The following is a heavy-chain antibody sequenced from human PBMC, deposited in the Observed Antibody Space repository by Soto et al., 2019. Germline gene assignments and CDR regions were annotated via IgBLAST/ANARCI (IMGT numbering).Heavy chain of an antibody. CDR3: ANTGYSGSSLFDY. J-gene: IGHJ4*02. CDR1: GGTFSSYA. V-gene: IGHV1-69*13. CDR2: IIPIFGTA. Sequence: ASVKVSCKASGGTFSSYAMSWVRQAPGQGLEWMGGIIPIFGTANYAQKFQGRVTITADESTSTAYMELSSLRSEDTAVYYCANTGYSGSSLFDYWGQGTLVPV. D-gene: IGHD6-6*01.